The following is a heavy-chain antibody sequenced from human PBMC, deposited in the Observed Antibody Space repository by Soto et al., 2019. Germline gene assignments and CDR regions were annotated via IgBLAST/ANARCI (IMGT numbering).Heavy chain of an antibody. D-gene: IGHD5-18*01. CDR1: GFTFSSYA. Sequence: GGSLRLSCAASGFTFSSYAMRWVRQAPGKGLEWVSAISGSGGSTYYADSVKGRFTISRDNSKNTLYLQMNSLRAEDTAVYYCAKDRGYSYGTYYYYYGMDVWGQGTTVTVSS. CDR3: AKDRGYSYGTYYYYYGMDV. V-gene: IGHV3-23*01. J-gene: IGHJ6*02. CDR2: ISGSGGST.